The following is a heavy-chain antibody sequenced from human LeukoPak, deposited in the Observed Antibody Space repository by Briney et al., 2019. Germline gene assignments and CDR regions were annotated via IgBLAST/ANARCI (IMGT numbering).Heavy chain of an antibody. D-gene: IGHD2-2*01. Sequence: PGGSLTLSCAASGFTFSGSAMHWVRQASGKGLERVGRIRSKANSYATAYAASVKGSFTSSRDDSKNTAYLQMNRLKTEDTAVYYCTGKQDIVVDYYYYYYGMDVWGQGTTVTVSS. CDR2: IRSKANSYAT. J-gene: IGHJ6*02. CDR1: GFTFSGSA. CDR3: TGKQDIVVDYYYYYYGMDV. V-gene: IGHV3-73*01.